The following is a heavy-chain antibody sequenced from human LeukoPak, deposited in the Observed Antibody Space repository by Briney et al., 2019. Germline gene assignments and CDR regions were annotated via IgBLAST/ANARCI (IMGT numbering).Heavy chain of an antibody. CDR2: IVVGSGNT. CDR1: GFTFTSSA. Sequence: TSVKVSCKASGFTFTSSAVQWVRQARGQRLEWIGWIVVGSGNTNYAQKFQERVTITSDMSTSTAYMELSSLSSEDTAVYYCASEPFGTYYGFDYWGQGTLVTVSS. CDR3: ASEPFGTYYGFDY. V-gene: IGHV1-58*01. D-gene: IGHD1-26*01. J-gene: IGHJ4*02.